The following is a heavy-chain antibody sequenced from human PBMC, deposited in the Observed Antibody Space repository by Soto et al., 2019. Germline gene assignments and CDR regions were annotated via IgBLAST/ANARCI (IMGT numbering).Heavy chain of an antibody. CDR3: ARDRAVAPPNYYYYYGMDV. V-gene: IGHV3-33*01. D-gene: IGHD6-19*01. CDR2: IWYVGSNK. J-gene: IGHJ6*02. Sequence: QVQLVESGGGVVQPGRSLRLSCAASGFTFSSYGMHWVRQAPGKGLEWVAVIWYVGSNKYYADSVKGRFTISRDNSKNTLYLQMNSLRAEDTAVYYCARDRAVAPPNYYYYYGMDVWGQGTTVTVSS. CDR1: GFTFSSYG.